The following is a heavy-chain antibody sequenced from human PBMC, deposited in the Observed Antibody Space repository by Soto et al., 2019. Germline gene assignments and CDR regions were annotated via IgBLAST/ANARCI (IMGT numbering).Heavy chain of an antibody. CDR2: ISGSGDST. V-gene: IGHV3-23*01. J-gene: IGHJ4*02. CDR1: GVTFSSVA. Sequence: GGYLRISCAGSGVTFSSVAMTWVRQAPGKGLEWVSSISGSGDSTYYADSVKGRFTISRDNSKNTLYLQMNSLRAEDTAVYYCAKGSLIPGYWAQGTLVPVSS. CDR3: AKGSLIPGY.